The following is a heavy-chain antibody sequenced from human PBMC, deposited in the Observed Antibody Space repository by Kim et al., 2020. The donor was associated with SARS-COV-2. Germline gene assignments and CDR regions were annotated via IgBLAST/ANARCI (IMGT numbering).Heavy chain of an antibody. CDR1: GFTFSSYG. D-gene: IGHD3-22*01. Sequence: GGSLRLSCAASGFTFSSYGMHWVRQAPGKGLEWVAVISYDGSNKYYADSVKGRFTISRDNSKNTLYLQMNSLRAEDTAVYYCAKGGYDTTPVVFDYWGQGTLVTVSS. J-gene: IGHJ4*02. CDR3: AKGGYDTTPVVFDY. V-gene: IGHV3-30*18. CDR2: ISYDGSNK.